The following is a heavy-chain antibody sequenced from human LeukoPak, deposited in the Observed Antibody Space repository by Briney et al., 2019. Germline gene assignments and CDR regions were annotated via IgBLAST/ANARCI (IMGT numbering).Heavy chain of an antibody. CDR3: ARGYCSSTSCYTGDAFDI. J-gene: IGHJ3*02. V-gene: IGHV1-69*04. D-gene: IGHD2-2*02. Sequence: SVKVSCKASGGTFSSYAISWVRQAPGQGLEWMGRIIPILGIANYAQKFQGRVTITADESTSTAYMELSSLRSEDTAVYYCARGYCSSTSCYTGDAFDIWGQGTMVTVSS. CDR1: GGTFSSYA. CDR2: IIPILGIA.